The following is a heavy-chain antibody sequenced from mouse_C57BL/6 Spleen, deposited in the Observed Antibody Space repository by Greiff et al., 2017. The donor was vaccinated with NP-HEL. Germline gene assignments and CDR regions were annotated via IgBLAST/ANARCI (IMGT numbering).Heavy chain of an antibody. CDR3: GRIEKPLLRVDC. CDR2: IWCDDDK. Sequence: QVTLKVSGPGLLQPSQTLSLTCSFSGFSLSTFGMGVGWIRQPSGKGLEWLVHIWCDDDKYYNPALKNRPTTFKAPSKTQVFLKIANVDTADTATYYCGRIEKPLLRVDCWGQVTTLTVSS. J-gene: IGHJ2*01. D-gene: IGHD1-1*01. CDR1: GFSLSTFGMG. V-gene: IGHV8-8*01.